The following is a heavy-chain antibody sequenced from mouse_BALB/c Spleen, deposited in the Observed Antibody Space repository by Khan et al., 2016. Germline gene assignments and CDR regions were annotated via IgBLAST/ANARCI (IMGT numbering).Heavy chain of an antibody. J-gene: IGHJ4*01. V-gene: IGHV1-20*01. CDR3: TKDAMDY. CDR1: GYSFTGYF. Sequence: VRLQQSGPDLVKPGASVKISCKASGYSFTGYFMYWVKQSHGKSLEWIGRVNPNNGGTSNNQRFQGKAILTVDKSSSTAYMELRSLTSEDSAVDYCTKDAMDYWGQGTSVTVSS. CDR2: VNPNNGGT.